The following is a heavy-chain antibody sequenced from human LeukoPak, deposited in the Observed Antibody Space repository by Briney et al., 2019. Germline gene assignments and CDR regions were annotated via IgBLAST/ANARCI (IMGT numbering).Heavy chain of an antibody. D-gene: IGHD2-15*01. CDR1: GVSISSGGYS. Sequence: SETLSLTCAVSGVSISSGGYSWSWIRQPPGKGLEWIGYIYHSGSTYYNPSLKSRVAISVDRSKNQFSLKLSSVTTADTAVYYCARGYCSGGSCYPDAFDIWGQGTMVTVSS. CDR3: ARGYCSGGSCYPDAFDI. J-gene: IGHJ3*02. CDR2: IYHSGST. V-gene: IGHV4-30-2*01.